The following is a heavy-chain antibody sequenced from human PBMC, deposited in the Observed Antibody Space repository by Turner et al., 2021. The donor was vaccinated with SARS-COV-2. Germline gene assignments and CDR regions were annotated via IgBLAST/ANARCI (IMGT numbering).Heavy chain of an antibody. CDR2: IYYTGST. CDR3: AKELDY. V-gene: IGHV4-59*01. J-gene: IGHJ4*02. Sequence: QVQLQESGAGLVKPSATLSLTCTVSGDSISSYYWSWIRQPPGKGLEWIGYIYYTGSTNYNPALKSRVTISVDTTKNQFALKLGSVTAADAAVYYCAKELDYWGQGTLVTVSS. CDR1: GDSISSYY. D-gene: IGHD1-26*01.